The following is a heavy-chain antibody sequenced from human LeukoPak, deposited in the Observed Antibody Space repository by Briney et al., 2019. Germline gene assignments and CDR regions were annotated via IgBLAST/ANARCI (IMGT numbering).Heavy chain of an antibody. Sequence: PGGSLRLSCAASGFTFSSYSMNWVRQAPGKGLEWVSSISSSSSYIYYADSVKGRFTISRDNAKNSLYLQMNSLRAEDTAVYYCAARGLYCSSTSCYPAEYYYYYYGMDVWGQGTTVTVSS. CDR2: ISSSSSYI. J-gene: IGHJ6*02. CDR3: AARGLYCSSTSCYPAEYYYYYYGMDV. V-gene: IGHV3-21*01. CDR1: GFTFSSYS. D-gene: IGHD2-2*01.